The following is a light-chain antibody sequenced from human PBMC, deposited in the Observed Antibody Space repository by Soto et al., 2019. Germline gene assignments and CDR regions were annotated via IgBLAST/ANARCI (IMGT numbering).Light chain of an antibody. CDR3: QQYNSYSIT. CDR2: GAS. Sequence: EIVMTQSPATLSVSPGERATLSCRASESVRDNLAWYQQKPGQAPRLLMYGASSLESGVPSRFSGSGSGTEFTLTISSLQPDDFATYYCQQYNSYSITFGQGTPLEIK. J-gene: IGKJ5*01. CDR1: ESVRDN. V-gene: IGKV3-15*01.